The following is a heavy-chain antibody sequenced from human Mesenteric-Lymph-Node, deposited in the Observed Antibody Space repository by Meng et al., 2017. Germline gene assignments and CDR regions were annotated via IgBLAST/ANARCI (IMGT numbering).Heavy chain of an antibody. CDR1: GGSFSGYY. CDR2: INHSGST. Sequence: QVQLPQWGAGLLKPSETLSLTCAVYGGSFSGYYWSWIRQPPGKGLEWIGEINHSGSTNYNPSLKSRVTISVDTSKNQFSLKLSSVTAADTAVYYCATEERGYFDYWGQGTLVTVSS. V-gene: IGHV4-34*01. CDR3: ATEERGYFDY. D-gene: IGHD1-1*01. J-gene: IGHJ4*02.